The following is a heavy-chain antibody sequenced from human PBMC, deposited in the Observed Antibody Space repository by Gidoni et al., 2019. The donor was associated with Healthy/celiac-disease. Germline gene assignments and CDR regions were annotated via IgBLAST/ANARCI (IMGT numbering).Heavy chain of an antibody. V-gene: IGHV4-61*02. CDR1: GGSISSGSYY. J-gene: IGHJ4*02. CDR3: ARVAYGGGLDY. Sequence: QVQLQESGPGLVKPSQTLSLTCTVSGGSISSGSYYWSWIRQPAGKGLEWIGRIYTSGRTNDNPSLKSRITISVDTSKNQFSLKLSSVTAADTAVYYCARVAYGGGLDYWGQGTLVTVSS. D-gene: IGHD4-17*01. CDR2: IYTSGRT.